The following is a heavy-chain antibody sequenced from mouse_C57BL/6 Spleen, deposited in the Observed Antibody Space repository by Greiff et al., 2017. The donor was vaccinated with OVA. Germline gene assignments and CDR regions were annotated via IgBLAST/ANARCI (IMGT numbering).Heavy chain of an antibody. CDR3: ASTVVYWYFDV. V-gene: IGHV5-17*03. CDR1: GFTFSDYG. J-gene: IGHJ1*03. CDR2: ISSGSSTI. Sequence: EVMLVESGGGLVKPGGSLKLSCAASGFTFSDYGMHWVRQAPEKGLEWVAYISSGSSTIYYPDNVKGRFTISRDNAKNNLYLQMSHLKSEDTAMYYCASTVVYWYFDVWGTGTTVTVSS. D-gene: IGHD1-1*01.